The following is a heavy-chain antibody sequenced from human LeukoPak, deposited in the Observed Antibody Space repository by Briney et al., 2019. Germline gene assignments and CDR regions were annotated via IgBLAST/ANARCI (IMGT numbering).Heavy chain of an antibody. V-gene: IGHV3-30*02. Sequence: PGGSLRPSCAASGFTFSSYGMHWVRQAPGKGLEWVAFIRYDGSNKYYADSVKGRFTISRDNPKNTLYLQMNSLRAEDTAVYYCARGQSHPTGWYLKGESLQHWGQGTLVTVSS. D-gene: IGHD6-19*01. CDR1: GFTFSSYG. CDR2: IRYDGSNK. J-gene: IGHJ1*01. CDR3: ARGQSHPTGWYLKGESLQH.